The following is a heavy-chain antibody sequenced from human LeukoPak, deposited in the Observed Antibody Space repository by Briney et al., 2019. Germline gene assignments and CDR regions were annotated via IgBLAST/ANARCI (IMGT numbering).Heavy chain of an antibody. J-gene: IGHJ5*02. Sequence: GGSLRLSCAASGFTFSDYYMSWIRQAPGKGLEWVAFIRYDGNNKYYADSVKGRFTISRDNSKNTLYLQMNSLRVEDTAVYYCARLSYCSGGSCRPYNWFDPWGQGTLVTVSS. CDR1: GFTFSDYY. V-gene: IGHV3-30*02. CDR3: ARLSYCSGGSCRPYNWFDP. D-gene: IGHD2-15*01. CDR2: IRYDGNNK.